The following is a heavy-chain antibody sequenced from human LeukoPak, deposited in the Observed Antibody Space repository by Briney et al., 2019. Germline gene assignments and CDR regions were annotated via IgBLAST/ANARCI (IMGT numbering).Heavy chain of an antibody. J-gene: IGHJ4*02. CDR3: TRDHGY. Sequence: GRSLRLSCTASGFTLGDYAMSSVRPAPRKGLGWVGFIRSKADGGTTEYAPSVKGRFTISRDDSKSIAYLQMNSLKTEDTAVYYCTRDHGYWGQGTLVTVSS. CDR1: GFTLGDYA. V-gene: IGHV3-49*04. CDR2: IRSKADGGTT.